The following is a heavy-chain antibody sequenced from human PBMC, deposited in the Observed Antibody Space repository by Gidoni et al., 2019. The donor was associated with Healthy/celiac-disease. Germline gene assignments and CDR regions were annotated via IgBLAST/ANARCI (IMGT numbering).Heavy chain of an antibody. CDR1: GGSISSSSYY. Sequence: QLQLQESGPGLVKPSETLSLTCTVSGGSISSSSYYWGWIRQPPGKGLEWIGSIYYSGSTYYNPSLKRRVTISVDTSKNKFSLKLSSVTAAYTAVYYCARHSLLPHAFDIWGQGTMVTVSS. J-gene: IGHJ3*02. V-gene: IGHV4-39*01. D-gene: IGHD3-16*02. CDR2: IYYSGST. CDR3: ARHSLLPHAFDI.